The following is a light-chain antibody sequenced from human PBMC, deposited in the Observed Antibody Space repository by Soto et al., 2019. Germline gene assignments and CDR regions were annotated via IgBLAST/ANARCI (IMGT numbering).Light chain of an antibody. CDR2: SNN. CDR3: AAWDDSLNGSYV. J-gene: IGLJ1*01. CDR1: SSNIGSNT. V-gene: IGLV1-44*01. Sequence: QAVVTQPPSASGTPGQRVTISCSGSSSNIGSNTVNWYQQLPGTAPKLLIYSNNQQPSGVPDRFSGSKSGTSASLAISGLQSEDEADYYCAAWDDSLNGSYVFGTGTKLTVL.